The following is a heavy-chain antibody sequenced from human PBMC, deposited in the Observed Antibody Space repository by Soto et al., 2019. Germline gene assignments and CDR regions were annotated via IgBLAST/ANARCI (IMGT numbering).Heavy chain of an antibody. V-gene: IGHV3-23*01. CDR1: GFTFSSYA. CDR3: AKDRVEYRGSSVAFDI. D-gene: IGHD6-6*01. CDR2: ISSSGGST. J-gene: IGHJ3*02. Sequence: GGSLRLSCAASGFTFSSYAMSWVRQAPGKGLEWVSAISSSGGSTYYADSVKGRFTISRDNSKNTLYLQMNSLRAEDTAVYYCAKDRVEYRGSSVAFDIWGQGTMVTVSS.